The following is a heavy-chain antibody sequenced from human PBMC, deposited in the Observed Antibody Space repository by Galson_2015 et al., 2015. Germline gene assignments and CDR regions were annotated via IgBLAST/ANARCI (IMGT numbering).Heavy chain of an antibody. CDR3: AREGLRETIFAVAA. J-gene: IGHJ6*04. CDR1: GFTVSSNY. Sequence: SLRLSCAASGFTVSSNYMSWVRQAPGKGLERVSVIYSDGSTYYADSLKGRFTISRDNSKNMLYLQMNSLRVEDTAVYYCAREGLRETIFAVAAWGKGTTVTVSS. CDR2: IYSDGST. D-gene: IGHD3-3*01. V-gene: IGHV3-53*01.